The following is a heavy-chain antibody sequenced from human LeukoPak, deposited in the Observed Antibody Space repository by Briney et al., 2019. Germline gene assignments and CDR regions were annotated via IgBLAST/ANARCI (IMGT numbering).Heavy chain of an antibody. CDR1: GYTFTGYY. Sequence: ASVKVSCKASGYTFTGYYMHWVRQAPGQGLEWMGWINPNSGGTNYAQKFQGSVTMTRDTSISTAYMELSRLRSDDTAVYYCARGRGIAAAGTPLGYWGQGTLVTVSS. CDR2: INPNSGGT. V-gene: IGHV1-2*02. J-gene: IGHJ4*02. D-gene: IGHD6-13*01. CDR3: ARGRGIAAAGTPLGY.